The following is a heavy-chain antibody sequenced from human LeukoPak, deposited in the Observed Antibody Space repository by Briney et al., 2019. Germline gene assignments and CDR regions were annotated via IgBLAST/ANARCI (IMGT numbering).Heavy chain of an antibody. D-gene: IGHD4-17*01. J-gene: IGHJ4*02. CDR1: GGSFSGYY. CDR3: ARGHDYGDYDY. Sequence: SETLSLTCAVYGGSFSGYYWSWIRQPPGKGLEWIGEINHSGSTNYSPSLKSRVTISVDTSKNQFSLKLSSVTAADTAVYCCARGHDYGDYDYWGQGTLVTVSS. CDR2: INHSGST. V-gene: IGHV4-34*01.